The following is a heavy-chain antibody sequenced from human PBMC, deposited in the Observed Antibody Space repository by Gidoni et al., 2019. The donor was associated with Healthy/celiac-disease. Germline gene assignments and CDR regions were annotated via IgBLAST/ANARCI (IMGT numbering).Heavy chain of an antibody. CDR1: GGTFSSYA. V-gene: IGHV1-69*06. CDR3: ATRGGWLQFSWFDP. CDR2: IIPIVGTA. Sequence: QVQLVQSGAEVKKPGSSVKVSCKASGGTFSSYAISWVRQAPGQGLEWMGGIIPIVGTANCAQKFQGRVTITADKSTSTADMELSSLRSEDTAVYYCATRGGWLQFSWFDPWGQGTLVTVSS. D-gene: IGHD5-12*01. J-gene: IGHJ5*02.